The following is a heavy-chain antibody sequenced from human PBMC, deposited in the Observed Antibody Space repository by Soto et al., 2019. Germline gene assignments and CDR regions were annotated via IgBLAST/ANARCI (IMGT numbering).Heavy chain of an antibody. D-gene: IGHD3-22*01. CDR3: ARGPPSRITMIVVDNDY. J-gene: IGHJ4*02. Sequence: EVQLVESGGGLVKPGGSLRLSCAASGFTFSSYSMNWVRQAPGKGLEWVSSISSSSSYIYYADSVKGRFTISRDNAKNSLYLQMNSLRAEDTAVYYCARGPPSRITMIVVDNDYWGQGTLVTVSS. CDR2: ISSSSSYI. V-gene: IGHV3-21*01. CDR1: GFTFSSYS.